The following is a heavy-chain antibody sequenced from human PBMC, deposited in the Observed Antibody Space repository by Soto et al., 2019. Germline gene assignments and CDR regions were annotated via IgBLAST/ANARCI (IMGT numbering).Heavy chain of an antibody. CDR1: CYSISSSNW. Sequence: SETLSLTCAVSCYSISSSNWWGWIRQPPGKGLEWIGYIYYSGSTYYNPSLKSRVTMSVDTSKNQFSLKLSSVTAVDTAVYYCARTYPSYPSAFDIWGQGTMVTVSS. CDR2: IYYSGST. CDR3: ARTYPSYPSAFDI. D-gene: IGHD1-26*01. V-gene: IGHV4-28*01. J-gene: IGHJ3*02.